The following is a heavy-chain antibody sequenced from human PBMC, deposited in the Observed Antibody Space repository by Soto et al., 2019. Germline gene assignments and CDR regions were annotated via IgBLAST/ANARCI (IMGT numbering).Heavy chain of an antibody. CDR2: IYYSGST. D-gene: IGHD2-15*01. J-gene: IGHJ4*02. CDR3: ARDPLPGYCSGGSCRPEYYFDY. Sequence: ASETLSLTCTVSGGSISSGDYYWSWIRQPPGKGLEWIGYIYYSGSTYYNPSLKSRVTISVDTSKNQFSLKLSSVTAADTAVYYCARDPLPGYCSGGSCRPEYYFDYWGQGTLVTVSS. CDR1: GGSISSGDYY. V-gene: IGHV4-30-4*01.